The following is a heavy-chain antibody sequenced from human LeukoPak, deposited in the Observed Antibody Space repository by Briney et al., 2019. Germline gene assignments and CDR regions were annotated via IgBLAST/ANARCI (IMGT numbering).Heavy chain of an antibody. D-gene: IGHD1-26*01. J-gene: IGHJ2*01. CDR1: EFISNTYG. V-gene: IGHV3-30*18. CDR2: VSYDGSQK. Sequence: GGSLRLSCEVPEFISNTYGMHWVRQAPGKGLEWVAVVSYDGSQKHYAGSVKGRFTISRDNSNNTVYLQMSSLRPEDTALYYCAKDTNRWEGDWYFDLWGRGTLVTVSS. CDR3: AKDTNRWEGDWYFDL.